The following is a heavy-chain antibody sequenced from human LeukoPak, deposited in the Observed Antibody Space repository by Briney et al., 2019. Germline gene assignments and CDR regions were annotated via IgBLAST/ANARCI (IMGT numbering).Heavy chain of an antibody. J-gene: IGHJ4*02. D-gene: IGHD6-13*01. CDR1: GDPISRYH. V-gene: IGHV4-59*13. CDR3: ARGLTTHAGTFDY. Sequence: PSETLSLTCSVSGDPISRYHWSWIPQPRGKGLEWIGYLDYSGTTDYNPSLKSRATISVDTSKNPFSLRLSSVTAADTAEYYCARGLTTHAGTFDYWGQGTLVTVSS. CDR2: LDYSGTT.